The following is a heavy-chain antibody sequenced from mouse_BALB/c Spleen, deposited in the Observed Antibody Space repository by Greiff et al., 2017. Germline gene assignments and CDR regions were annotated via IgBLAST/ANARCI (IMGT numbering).Heavy chain of an antibody. J-gene: IGHJ4*01. CDR2: ISDGGSYT. CDR3: AKGDYYRYGYYYAMDY. V-gene: IGHV5-4*02. D-gene: IGHD2-14*01. Sequence: EVKLMESGGGLVQPGGSLKLSCAASGFTFGDYYMYWVRQTPEKRLEWVATISDGGSYTYYPDSVKGRFTISRDNAKNNLYLQMSSLKSEDTAMYYCAKGDYYRYGYYYAMDYWGQGTSVTVSS. CDR1: GFTFGDYY.